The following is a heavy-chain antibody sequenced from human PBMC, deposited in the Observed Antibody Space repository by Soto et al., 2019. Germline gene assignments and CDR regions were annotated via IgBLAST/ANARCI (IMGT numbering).Heavy chain of an antibody. V-gene: IGHV3-23*01. CDR1: GFTFSSYA. Sequence: GGSLRLSCAASGFTFSSYAMSWVRQAPGKGLEWVSAISGSGGSTYYTDSVKGRFTISRDNSKNTLYLQMNSLRAEDTAVYYCVDMVTTIFRRDSGPRGYFDYWGQGTLVTVSS. CDR2: ISGSGGST. CDR3: VDMVTTIFRRDSGPRGYFDY. J-gene: IGHJ4*02. D-gene: IGHD1-26*01.